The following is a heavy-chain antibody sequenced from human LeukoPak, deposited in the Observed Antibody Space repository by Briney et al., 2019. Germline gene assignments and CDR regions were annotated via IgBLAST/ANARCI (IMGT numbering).Heavy chain of an antibody. V-gene: IGHV3-74*01. CDR3: ARPTKEGSSWYWWFDP. J-gene: IGHJ5*02. CDR1: GFTFSSYW. D-gene: IGHD6-13*01. Sequence: GGSLRLSCAASGFTFSSYWMHWVRQAPGKGLVWVSRINNDGSSTSYADSVKGRFTISRDNAKNTLYLQMNSLRAEDTAVYYCARPTKEGSSWYWWFDPWGQGTLVTVSP. CDR2: INNDGSST.